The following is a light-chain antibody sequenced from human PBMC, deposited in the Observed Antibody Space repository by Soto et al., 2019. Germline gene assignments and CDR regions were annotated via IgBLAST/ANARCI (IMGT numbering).Light chain of an antibody. J-gene: IGKJ4*01. CDR1: QSVSSSY. CDR2: GAS. CDR3: QQYGSSPPVT. V-gene: IGKV3-20*01. Sequence: EIVLTQSPGTLSLSPGERATLSCRASQSVSSSYLAWYQQKPGQAPRLLIYGASSMATGIPDRFSGSGSGTDFTLTIRRLEPEDCAVYYCQQYGSSPPVTFGGGTKVEIK.